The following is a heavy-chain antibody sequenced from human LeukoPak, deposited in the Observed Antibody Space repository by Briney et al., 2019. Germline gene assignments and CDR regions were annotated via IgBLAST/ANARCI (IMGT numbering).Heavy chain of an antibody. CDR1: GYTFTGYY. CDR2: INPNSGGT. J-gene: IGHJ5*02. V-gene: IGHV1-2*02. CDR3: ARGKDDFWSGYRWFDP. Sequence: ASVKVSCKASGYTFTGYYMHWVRQAPGQGLEWMGWINPNSGGTNYAQKFQGRVTMTRDTSISTAYMELSRLRPDDTAVYYCARGKDDFWSGYRWFDPWGQGTLVTVSS. D-gene: IGHD3-3*01.